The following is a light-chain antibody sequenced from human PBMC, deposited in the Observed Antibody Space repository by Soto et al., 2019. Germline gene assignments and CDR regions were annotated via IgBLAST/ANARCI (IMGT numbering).Light chain of an antibody. CDR1: SSDVGGYAY. CDR3: SSYAGNNNLV. CDR2: EVT. Sequence: QSVLTQPPSASGSPGQSVTISCTGTSSDVGGYAYVSWYQQYPGRAPKLIIYEVTQRPSGVPVRFSGSKSGNTASLSVSGLQAEDEAVYYCSSYAGNNNLVFGGGTQLTAL. J-gene: IGLJ2*01. V-gene: IGLV2-8*01.